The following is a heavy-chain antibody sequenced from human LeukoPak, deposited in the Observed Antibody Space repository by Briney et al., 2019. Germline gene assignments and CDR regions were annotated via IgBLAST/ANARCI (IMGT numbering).Heavy chain of an antibody. CDR3: ARGLVGATNWFDP. CDR2: ISYDGSNK. J-gene: IGHJ5*02. Sequence: GGSLRLSCAASGFTLSSYSMNWVRQAPGKGLEWVAVISYDGSNKYYADSVKGRFTISRDNSKNTLYLQMNSLRAEDTAVYYCARGLVGATNWFDPWGQGTRVSVP. CDR1: GFTLSSYS. V-gene: IGHV3-30*03. D-gene: IGHD1-26*01.